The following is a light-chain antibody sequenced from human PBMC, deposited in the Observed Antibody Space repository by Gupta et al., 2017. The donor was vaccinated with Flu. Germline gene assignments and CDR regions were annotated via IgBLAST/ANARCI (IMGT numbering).Light chain of an antibody. CDR2: RAS. CDR1: QSVSNN. CDR3: QQYDNLPPYT. Sequence: EVVMTQSPATLSVSPGERATLSCRASQSVSNNLAWYQQRPGQAPRLLIYRASTSAPGIPARFSGSGSGTEFTLTISSLQSEDFAVYYCQQYDNLPPYTFGQGTKLEIK. J-gene: IGKJ2*01. V-gene: IGKV3D-15*01.